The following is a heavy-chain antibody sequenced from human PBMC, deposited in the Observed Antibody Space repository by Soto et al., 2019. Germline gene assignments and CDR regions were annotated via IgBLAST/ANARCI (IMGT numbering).Heavy chain of an antibody. J-gene: IGHJ4*02. CDR3: AREVAVAGDY. Sequence: EVQLVGSGGGLVKPGGSLRLSCKASGFVFNSYTMNWVRQAPGKGLEWVSSITSNGNYIYYADSLKGRFTVSRDNAKNSLYLQMNSLRAEDTAIYYCAREVAVAGDYWGQGTMVTVSS. CDR2: ITSNGNYI. V-gene: IGHV3-21*01. D-gene: IGHD6-19*01. CDR1: GFVFNSYT.